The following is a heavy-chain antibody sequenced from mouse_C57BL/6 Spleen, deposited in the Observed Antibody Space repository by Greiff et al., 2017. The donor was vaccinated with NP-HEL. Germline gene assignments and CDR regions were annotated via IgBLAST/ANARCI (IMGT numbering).Heavy chain of an antibody. V-gene: IGHV14-3*01. CDR1: GFNIKNTY. CDR3: ARVFLRGGYFDV. CDR2: IDPSNGNT. Sequence: EVKLEESVAELVRPGASVKLSCTASGFNIKNTYMHWVKQRPEQGLEWIGMIDPSNGNTKYAPKFQGKATITADTSSNTAYLQLSSLTSEDTAIYYCARVFLRGGYFDVWGTGTTVTVSS. J-gene: IGHJ1*03.